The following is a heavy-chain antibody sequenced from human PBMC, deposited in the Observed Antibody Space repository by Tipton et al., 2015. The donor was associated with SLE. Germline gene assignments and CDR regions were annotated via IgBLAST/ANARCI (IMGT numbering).Heavy chain of an antibody. Sequence: TLSLTCTVSGGFISSYYWSWIRQTPGKGLEWIGYINYSGSTTYNPSVKSRVSISVDTSENQFSLKLNSATAADTGVYYCARGVAFDSWGQGTLVTVSS. J-gene: IGHJ4*02. CDR3: ARGVAFDS. CDR2: INYSGST. CDR1: GGFISSYY. V-gene: IGHV4-59*01.